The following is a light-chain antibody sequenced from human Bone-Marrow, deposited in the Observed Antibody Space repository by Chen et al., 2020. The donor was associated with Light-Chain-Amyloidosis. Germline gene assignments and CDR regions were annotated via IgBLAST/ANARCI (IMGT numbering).Light chain of an antibody. CDR1: QSISTY. Sequence: DIQMTQSPSSLSAFIGDRVTLTCRASQSISTYLNWYQQKPGKAPKLLIYAASSLQSGVPSRFSGSGSGTEFTLTISSLQPEDCATYYCQQSYITPQVTFGGGTKVEIK. J-gene: IGKJ4*01. V-gene: IGKV1-39*01. CDR2: AAS. CDR3: QQSYITPQVT.